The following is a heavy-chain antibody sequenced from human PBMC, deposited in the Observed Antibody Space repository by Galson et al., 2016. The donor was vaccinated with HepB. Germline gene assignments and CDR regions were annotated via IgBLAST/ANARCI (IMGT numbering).Heavy chain of an antibody. CDR2: IFYGVTA. CDR1: GDSITSDLYY. J-gene: IGHJ3*02. CDR3: ARRPGSVPVPNDAFDI. Sequence: ETLSLTCTLSGDSITSDLYYWAWIRQAPGKGLEWIGHIFYGVTAYYSPSLKSRVAISIDASKNVFSLNLTSVTAADTAIYCCARRPGSVPVPNDAFDIWGQGTTVTVAS. D-gene: IGHD1-14*01. V-gene: IGHV4-39*02.